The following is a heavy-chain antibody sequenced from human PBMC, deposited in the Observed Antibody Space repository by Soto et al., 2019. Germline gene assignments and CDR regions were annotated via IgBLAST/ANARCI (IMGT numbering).Heavy chain of an antibody. V-gene: IGHV3-74*01. J-gene: IGHJ6*02. CDR2: INNDGSNT. CDR1: GFTFSTYW. D-gene: IGHD1-7*01. CDR3: ARDTLIGTTDYGLDV. Sequence: EVQLVESGGGLVQPGGSLRLSCAASGFTFSTYWMHWVRQPPGKGLVWVSRINNDGSNTAYADSVKGRFTISRDNAQSTLYLQMNSLRAEDTAVYYWARDTLIGTTDYGLDVWCQGTTVSVSS.